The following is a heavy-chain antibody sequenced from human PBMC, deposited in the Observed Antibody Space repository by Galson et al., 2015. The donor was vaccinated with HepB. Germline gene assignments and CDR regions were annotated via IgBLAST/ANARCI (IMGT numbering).Heavy chain of an antibody. CDR2: IVVASGNT. V-gene: IGHV1-58*02. D-gene: IGHD2-2*01. CDR1: TFSFSDTS. Sequence: SVKVSCKASTFSFSDTSMQWVRQARGQRLEWIGWIVVASGNTNYAEKFRERVTITRDMSTSTAYMELRGLTSDDTALYYCANTKGYCSETACYGPSDVWGRGTSVIVSS. CDR3: ANTKGYCSETACYGPSDV. J-gene: IGHJ6*02.